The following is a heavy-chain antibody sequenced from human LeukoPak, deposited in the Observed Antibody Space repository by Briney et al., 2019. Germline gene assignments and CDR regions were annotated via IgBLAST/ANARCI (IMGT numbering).Heavy chain of an antibody. J-gene: IGHJ6*03. CDR1: GFTFSSYG. V-gene: IGHV3-7*01. CDR3: ARGGFDWLLFNYYYYMDV. D-gene: IGHD3-9*01. CDR2: THRDGDDN. Sequence: PGGSLRLSCAASGFTFSSYGMHWVRQAPGKGLEWVATTHRDGDDNRYADSVKGRFTISRDNAKNSLYLQMNSLRAEDTAVYYCARGGFDWLLFNYYYYMDVWGKGTTVTISS.